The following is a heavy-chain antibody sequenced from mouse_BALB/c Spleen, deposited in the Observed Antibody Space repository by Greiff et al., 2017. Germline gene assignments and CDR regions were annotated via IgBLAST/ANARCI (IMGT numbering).Heavy chain of an antibody. CDR1: GYTFTSYW. CDR3: ARSGDGNYVWFAY. V-gene: IGHV1S81*02. Sequence: VQLQQPGADLVKPGASVKLSCKASGYTFTSYWMHWVKQRPGQGLEWIGEINPSNGRTNYNEKFKSKATLTVDKSSSTAYMQLSSLTSEDSAVYYCARSGDGNYVWFAYWGQGTLVTVSA. D-gene: IGHD2-1*01. CDR2: INPSNGRT. J-gene: IGHJ3*01.